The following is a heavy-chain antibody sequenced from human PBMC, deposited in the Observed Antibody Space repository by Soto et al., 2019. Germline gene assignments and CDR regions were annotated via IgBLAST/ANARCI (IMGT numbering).Heavy chain of an antibody. CDR3: ASLPQGYYDRSGRLVDY. J-gene: IGHJ4*01. D-gene: IGHD3-22*01. CDR2: ISAGGSDI. CDR1: GFTFSDYY. V-gene: IGHV3-11*01. Sequence: LRLSCASSGFTFSDYYMSWIRQAPGKGLEWVAYISAGGSDIYYGDSVKGRFTVSRDNTKKSLYLQMSNLRADDTAIYYCASLPQGYYDRSGRLVDYWGHGTLVTAPQ.